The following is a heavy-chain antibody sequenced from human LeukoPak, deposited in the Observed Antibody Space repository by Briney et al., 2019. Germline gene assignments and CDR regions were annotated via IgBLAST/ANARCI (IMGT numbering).Heavy chain of an antibody. CDR3: AKDMGRGPILVPAAL. CDR1: GFTFSSYA. D-gene: IGHD2-2*01. J-gene: IGHJ4*02. V-gene: IGHV3-23*01. CDR2: ISGSGGST. Sequence: GGSLRLSCAASGFTFSSYAMSWVRQAPGKGLEWVSAISGSGGSTYYADSVKGRLTISRDNSKNTLYLQMNSLRAEDTAVYYCAKDMGRGPILVPAALWGQGTLVTVSS.